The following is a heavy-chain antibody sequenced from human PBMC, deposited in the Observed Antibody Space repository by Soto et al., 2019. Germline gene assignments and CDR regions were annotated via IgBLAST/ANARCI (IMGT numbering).Heavy chain of an antibody. CDR2: INPNSGGT. D-gene: IGHD6-6*01. Sequence: ASVKVSCKASGYTFTGYYMHWVRQAPGQGLEWMGWINPNSGGTNYAQKFQGWVTMTRDTSISTAYMELSRLRSDDTAVYYCARDSYSSSSLDYYYGMDVWGQGTTVTVSS. CDR1: GYTFTGYY. J-gene: IGHJ6*02. CDR3: ARDSYSSSSLDYYYGMDV. V-gene: IGHV1-2*04.